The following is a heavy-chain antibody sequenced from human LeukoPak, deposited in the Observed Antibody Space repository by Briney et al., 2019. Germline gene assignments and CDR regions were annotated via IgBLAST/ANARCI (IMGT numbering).Heavy chain of an antibody. V-gene: IGHV3-21*01. D-gene: IGHD1-26*01. CDR1: GFTFSSYS. J-gene: IGHJ3*02. CDR3: ARDPLSIVGATIPLDAFDI. Sequence: PGGSLRLSCAASGFTFSSYSMNWVRQAPGKGLEWVSSISSSSSYIYYADSVKGRFTISRDNAKNSLYLQMNSLRAEDTAVYYCARDPLSIVGATIPLDAFDIWGQGTMVTVSS. CDR2: ISSSSSYI.